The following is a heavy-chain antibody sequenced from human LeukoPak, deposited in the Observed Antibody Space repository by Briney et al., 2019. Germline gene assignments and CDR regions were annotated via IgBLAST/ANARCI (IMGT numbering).Heavy chain of an antibody. CDR2: VSTDGNIK. CDR3: ARDISWLGSDY. J-gene: IGHJ4*02. CDR1: GFIFSSYS. V-gene: IGHV3-30*03. D-gene: IGHD6-19*01. Sequence: PGGSLRLSCAASGFIFSSYSMHWVRQAPGKGLEWVAVVSTDGNIKYYADSVKGRFAISRDNSKNTMYLQMNSLRAEDTAVYYCARDISWLGSDYWGQGILVTVSS.